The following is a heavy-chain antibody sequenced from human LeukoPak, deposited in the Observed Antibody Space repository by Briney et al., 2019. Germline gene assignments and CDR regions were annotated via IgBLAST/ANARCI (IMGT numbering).Heavy chain of an antibody. CDR2: ISYDGSNK. D-gene: IGHD2-15*01. CDR1: GFTFSSYG. CDR3: AKDGLYCSGGSCYSYLLHYFDY. J-gene: IGHJ4*02. V-gene: IGHV3-30*18. Sequence: GGSLRLSCAASGFTFSSYGMHWVRQAPGKGLEWVAVISYDGSNKYYADSVKGRFTISRDNSKNTLYLQMNSLRAEDTAVYYCAKDGLYCSGGSCYSYLLHYFDYWGQGTLVTVSS.